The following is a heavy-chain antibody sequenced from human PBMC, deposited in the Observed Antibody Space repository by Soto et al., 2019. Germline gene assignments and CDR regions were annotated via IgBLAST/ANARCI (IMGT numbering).Heavy chain of an antibody. CDR1: RFTFSNAW. J-gene: IGHJ4*02. CDR2: IKNKVDGGTT. V-gene: IGHV3-15*01. CDR3: TTDDPINKY. Sequence: GGSLRLSCAASRFTFSNAWMSWVRQAPGKGLEWVGRIKNKVDGGTTDYAAPVKGRFTISRGDSKNTLYLQMNSLKSEDTAVYYCTTDDPINKYWGQGTLVTVSS.